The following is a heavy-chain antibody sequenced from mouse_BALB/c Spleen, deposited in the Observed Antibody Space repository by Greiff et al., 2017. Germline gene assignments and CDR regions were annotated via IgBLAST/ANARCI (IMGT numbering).Heavy chain of an antibody. V-gene: IGHV2-4-1*01. J-gene: IGHJ4*01. CDR2: IWSGGST. CDR3: ARIYGYDYYAMDY. CDR1: GFSLTSYG. Sequence: VQVVESGPGLVQPSQSLSITCTVSGFSLTSYGVHWVRQSPGKGLEWLGVIWSGGSTDYNAAFISRLSISKDNSKSQVFFKMNSLQADDTAIYYCARIYGYDYYAMDYWGQGTSVTVSS. D-gene: IGHD1-2*01.